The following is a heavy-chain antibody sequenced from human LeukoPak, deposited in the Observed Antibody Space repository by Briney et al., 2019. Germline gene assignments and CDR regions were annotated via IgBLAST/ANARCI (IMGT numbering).Heavy chain of an antibody. CDR1: GGSISSGGYS. D-gene: IGHD3-22*01. CDR3: ARSTVGEYDSSLAY. J-gene: IGHJ4*02. CDR2: IYHSGST. V-gene: IGHV4-30-2*02. Sequence: PSETLSLTCAVSGGSISSGGYSWSWIRQPPGKGLEWIGYIYHSGSTYYNPSLKSRVTISVDRSKNQFSLKLSSVTAADTAVYYCARSTVGEYDSSLAYWGQGTLVTVSS.